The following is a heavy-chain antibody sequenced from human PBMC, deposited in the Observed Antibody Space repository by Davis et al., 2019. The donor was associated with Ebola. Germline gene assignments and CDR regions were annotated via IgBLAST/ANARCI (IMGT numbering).Heavy chain of an antibody. Sequence: GESLKISCVASGFTFSDYGMHWVRQAPGKGLEWVAVISYDGNNKFYADSVKGRFTISRDNSKNTLYLQMNSLRAEDTAVYYCATDRWLFLLDYAMDVWGKGTTVTVSS. J-gene: IGHJ6*04. CDR2: ISYDGNNK. CDR1: GFTFSDYG. CDR3: ATDRWLFLLDYAMDV. V-gene: IGHV3-30*03. D-gene: IGHD3-22*01.